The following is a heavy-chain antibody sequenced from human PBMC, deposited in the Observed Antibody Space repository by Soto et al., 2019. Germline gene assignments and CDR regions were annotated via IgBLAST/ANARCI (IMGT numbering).Heavy chain of an antibody. CDR1: GYSFFSYY. V-gene: IGHV1-46*01. Sequence: QVQLVQSGALVGKPGASVKVSCQASGYSFFSYYIHWVRQAPGQGLEWMGRFLPSGGNTEYAQRFRGSVSMTRDTSTTNTVSLELTSLTFDDTAVYYCARGGATIFGVVDSWGQGTRVTVSS. CDR3: ARGGATIFGVVDS. D-gene: IGHD3-3*02. CDR2: FLPSGGNT. J-gene: IGHJ4*02.